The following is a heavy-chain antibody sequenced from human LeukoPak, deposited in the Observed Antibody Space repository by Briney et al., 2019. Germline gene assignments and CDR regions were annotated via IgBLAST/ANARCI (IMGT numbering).Heavy chain of an antibody. CDR3: ARLRNLDY. CDR1: GGSFSGHY. V-gene: IGHV4-34*01. J-gene: IGHJ4*02. CDR2: INYSGST. D-gene: IGHD5-12*01. Sequence: SETLSLTCAIYGGSFSGHYWTWIRQPPGKGLEWIGEINYSGSTNYNPSLKSRVSISVDTSKNQFSLTLSSVTAADTAIYYCARLRNLDYWGQGTLVTVSS.